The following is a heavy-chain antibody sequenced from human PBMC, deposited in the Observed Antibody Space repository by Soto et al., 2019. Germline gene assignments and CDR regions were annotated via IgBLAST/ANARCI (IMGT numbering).Heavy chain of an antibody. J-gene: IGHJ3*02. Sequence: GASVKVSCKASGGTFSSYAISWVRQAPGQGLEWMGGIIPNFGTANYAQKFQGRVTITTDTSTSTAYMELRSLRSDDTTVYYCARFKRPLLIVATFWAFDIWGQGTMVTVSS. CDR2: IIPNFGTA. CDR1: GGTFSSYA. CDR3: ARFKRPLLIVATFWAFDI. V-gene: IGHV1-69*05. D-gene: IGHD5-12*01.